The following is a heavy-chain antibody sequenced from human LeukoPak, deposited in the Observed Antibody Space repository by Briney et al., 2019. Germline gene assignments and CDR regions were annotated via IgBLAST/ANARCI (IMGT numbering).Heavy chain of an antibody. D-gene: IGHD2-2*01. CDR1: GGSVSSGSNY. J-gene: IGHJ4*02. Sequence: SETLSLTCTVSGGSVSSGSNYWSWIRQPPGKGLEWIGYIYYSGSTKYNPSLKSRVTISVDTSKSQFSLKLTSVTAADTAVYYCARLGIGVVPSAMLGDYYFDYWGQGTLVTVSS. V-gene: IGHV4-61*01. CDR3: ARLGIGVVPSAMLGDYYFDY. CDR2: IYYSGST.